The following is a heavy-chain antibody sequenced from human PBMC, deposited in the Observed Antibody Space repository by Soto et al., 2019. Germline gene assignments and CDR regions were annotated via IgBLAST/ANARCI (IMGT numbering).Heavy chain of an antibody. CDR3: AHRSLWFGDHAFDI. V-gene: IGHV2-5*02. D-gene: IGHD3-10*01. J-gene: IGHJ3*02. Sequence: QITLKESGPTLVKPTQTLTLTCTFSGFSLSTSGVGVGWIRQPPGKALEWLALIYWDDDKRYSPSLKSRLTITKYTSKNQVVLTMTNMDPVDTATYYCAHRSLWFGDHAFDIWGQGTMVTVSS. CDR1: GFSLSTSGVG. CDR2: IYWDDDK.